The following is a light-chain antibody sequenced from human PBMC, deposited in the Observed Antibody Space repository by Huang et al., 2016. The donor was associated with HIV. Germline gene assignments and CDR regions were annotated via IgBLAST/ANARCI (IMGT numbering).Light chain of an antibody. Sequence: EIVMTQSPATLSVSPGERATLSCRASQSVSSNFACYQQKPGQAPRLLIYGASTRAPGIPSRFSGSGSGTDFPLTISSLQSEDFAVYYCLQYNSWPPVTFGQGTRLEIK. CDR3: LQYNSWPPVT. V-gene: IGKV3D-15*01. CDR2: GAS. CDR1: QSVSSN. J-gene: IGKJ5*01.